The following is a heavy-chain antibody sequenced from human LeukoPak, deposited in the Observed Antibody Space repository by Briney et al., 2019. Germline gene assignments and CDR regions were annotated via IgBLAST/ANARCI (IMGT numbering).Heavy chain of an antibody. J-gene: IGHJ4*02. CDR2: ISGSGGNT. CDR3: AKGGRSGPYGDYGDY. V-gene: IGHV3-23*01. D-gene: IGHD4-17*01. Sequence: GGSLRLSCAASGFTFSSYAMSWVRQAPGKGLEWVSTISGSGGNTYYADSVKGRFTISRDNSKNTLFLQMNSLRAEDTAVYYCAKGGRSGPYGDYGDYWGQGTLVTVSS. CDR1: GFTFSSYA.